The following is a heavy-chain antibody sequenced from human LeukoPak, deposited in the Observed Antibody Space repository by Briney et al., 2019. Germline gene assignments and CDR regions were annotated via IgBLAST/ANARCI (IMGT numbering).Heavy chain of an antibody. CDR2: IKRKTDGGTT. CDR3: TTAFFGCTSTSCYEAYYYYGIDV. V-gene: IGHV3-15*01. J-gene: IGHJ6*04. D-gene: IGHD2-2*01. Sequence: GGSLRLSCAASVSGFTFSNAWMSWVRQGPGKGLEWVGRIKRKTDGGTTDYGAPVKGRFTISRDDSKNTLYLQMNSLKTEDTAVYYCTTAFFGCTSTSCYEAYYYYGIDVWGKGTTVTVSS. CDR1: GFTFSNAW.